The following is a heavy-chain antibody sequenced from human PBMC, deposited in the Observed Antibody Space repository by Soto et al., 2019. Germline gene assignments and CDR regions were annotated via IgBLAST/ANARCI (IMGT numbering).Heavy chain of an antibody. CDR3: TRANLYSEY. Sequence: QVQLQESGPGLVKPSETLSLTCGVSGGSISNHYWSWIRQPPGKGLEWIGYIYYNGNTNYNPSLKSRVPMSVDTSRNQISLKLTTVTAADTTVYYCTRANLYSEYWGQGTLVTVSS. D-gene: IGHD7-27*01. J-gene: IGHJ4*02. CDR2: IYYNGNT. V-gene: IGHV4-59*11. CDR1: GGSISNHY.